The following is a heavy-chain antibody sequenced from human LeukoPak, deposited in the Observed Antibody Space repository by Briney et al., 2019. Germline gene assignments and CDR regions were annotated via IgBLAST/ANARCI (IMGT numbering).Heavy chain of an antibody. D-gene: IGHD6-13*01. CDR3: ARAAADKRKFDP. V-gene: IGHV4-34*01. CDR2: INHSGST. J-gene: IGHJ5*02. Sequence: SETLSLTCAAYGGSFSGYYWSWIRQPPGKGLEWIGEINHSGSTNYNPSLKSRVTISVDTSKNQFSLKLSSVTAADTAVYYCARAAADKRKFDPWGQGTLVTVSS. CDR1: GGSFSGYY.